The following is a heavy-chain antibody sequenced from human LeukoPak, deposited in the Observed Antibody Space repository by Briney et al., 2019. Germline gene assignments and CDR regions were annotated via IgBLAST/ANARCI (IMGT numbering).Heavy chain of an antibody. D-gene: IGHD2-21*02. V-gene: IGHV1-46*01. J-gene: IGHJ4*02. CDR1: GYTFTSYY. CDR2: INPSGGST. CDR3: ARDKGQGVVVTAYFDY. Sequence: ASVKVCCKASGYTFTSYYMHWVRQAPGQGLEWMGIINPSGGSTSYAQKFQGRVTMTRDTSTSTVYMELSSLRSEDTAVYYCARDKGQGVVVTAYFDYWGQGTLVTVSS.